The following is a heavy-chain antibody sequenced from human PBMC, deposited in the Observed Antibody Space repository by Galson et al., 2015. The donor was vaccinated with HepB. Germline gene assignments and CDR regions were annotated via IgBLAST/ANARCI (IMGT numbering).Heavy chain of an antibody. CDR1: GYTFTSHG. D-gene: IGHD3-3*01. J-gene: IGHJ3*02. CDR2: IIGHTDNT. Sequence: SVKVSCKASGYTFTSHGISWVRQAPGQGLEWMGWIIGHTDNTNYAQNFQGRVTMTTDTSTSTAYLELRSLRSDDTAVYYCARDLGPYYDFWSGYHYDAFDIWGQGTMVSVSS. CDR3: ARDLGPYYDFWSGYHYDAFDI. V-gene: IGHV1-18*04.